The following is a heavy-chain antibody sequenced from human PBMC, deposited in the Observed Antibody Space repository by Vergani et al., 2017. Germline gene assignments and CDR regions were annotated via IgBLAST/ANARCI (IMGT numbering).Heavy chain of an antibody. V-gene: IGHV7-4-1*02. D-gene: IGHD3-10*01. CDR3: ARDRSPPLLWFGELESSGMDV. CDR2: INTNPGNP. CDR1: GYTFTSYA. J-gene: IGHJ6*02. Sequence: QVQLVQSGSEVKKPGASVKVSCKASGYTFTSYAMNWVRQAPGQGLEWMGWINTNPGNPTYAQGFTGRFVCSLDTSVSTAYLQISSLKAEDTAVYYCARDRSPPLLWFGELESSGMDVWGQGTTVTVSS.